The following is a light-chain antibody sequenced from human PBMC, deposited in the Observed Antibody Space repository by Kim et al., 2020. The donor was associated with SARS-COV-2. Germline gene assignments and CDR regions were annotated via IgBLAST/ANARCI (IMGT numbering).Light chain of an antibody. Sequence: QSITISCTVTSSDVGGYNYVSWYQQHPGKAPKLMIYDVSKRPSGVSNRFSGSKSGNTASLTISGLQAEDEADYYCSSYTSSSTSHVFGTGTKVTVL. CDR1: SSDVGGYNY. CDR2: DVS. J-gene: IGLJ1*01. V-gene: IGLV2-14*04. CDR3: SSYTSSSTSHV.